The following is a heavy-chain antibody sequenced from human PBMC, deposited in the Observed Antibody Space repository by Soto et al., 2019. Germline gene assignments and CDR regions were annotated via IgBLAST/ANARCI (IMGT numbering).Heavy chain of an antibody. CDR3: ARDRGGAAAGPKWAFDT. D-gene: IGHD6-13*01. V-gene: IGHV1-46*01. CDR1: GYTFTSYY. J-gene: IGHJ3*02. Sequence: ASVKVSCKASGYTFTSYYMHWVRQAPGQGLEWMGIINPSGGSTSYAQKFQGRVTMTRDTSTSTVYMELSSLRSEDTAVYYCARDRGGAAAGPKWAFDTRGQGTMVTVSS. CDR2: INPSGGST.